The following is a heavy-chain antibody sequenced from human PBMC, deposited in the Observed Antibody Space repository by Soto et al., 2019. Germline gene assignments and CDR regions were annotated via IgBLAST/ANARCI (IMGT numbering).Heavy chain of an antibody. D-gene: IGHD3-9*01. V-gene: IGHV4-4*02. CDR1: GGSISSSNW. Sequence: SETLSLTCAVSGGSISSSNWWSRVRQPPGKGLEWIGEIYHSGSTNYNPSLKSRVTISVDKSKNQFSLKLSSVTAADTAVYYCARAGSDILTGYYAFDYWGQGTLVTVSS. CDR2: IYHSGST. J-gene: IGHJ4*02. CDR3: ARAGSDILTGYYAFDY.